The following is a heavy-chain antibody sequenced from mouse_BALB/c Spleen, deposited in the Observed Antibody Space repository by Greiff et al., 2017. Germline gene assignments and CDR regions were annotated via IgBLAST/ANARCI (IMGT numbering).Heavy chain of an antibody. J-gene: IGHJ4*01. CDR2: IYPGDGDT. Sequence: VQLVESGAELVRPGSSVKISCKASGYAFSSYWMNWVKQRPGQGLEWIGQIYPGDGDTNYNGKFKGKATLTADKSSSTAYMQLSSLTSEDSAVYFCARRHYGTGYAMDYWGQGTSVTVSS. CDR1: GYAFSSYW. CDR3: ARRHYGTGYAMDY. V-gene: IGHV1-80*01. D-gene: IGHD1-2*01.